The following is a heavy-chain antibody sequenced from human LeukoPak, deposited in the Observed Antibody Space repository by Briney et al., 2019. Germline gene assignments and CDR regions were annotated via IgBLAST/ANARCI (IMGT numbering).Heavy chain of an antibody. J-gene: IGHJ6*03. CDR2: IIPIFGTA. CDR3: TLGYCSGGSCNDYYYYMDV. D-gene: IGHD2-15*01. Sequence: GASVKVSCKASGGTFSSYAISWVRQAPGQGLEWMGGIIPIFGTANYAQKFQGRVTITADESTSTAYMELSSLGSEDTAVYYCTLGYCSGGSCNDYYYYMDVWGKGTTVTISS. V-gene: IGHV1-69*13. CDR1: GGTFSSYA.